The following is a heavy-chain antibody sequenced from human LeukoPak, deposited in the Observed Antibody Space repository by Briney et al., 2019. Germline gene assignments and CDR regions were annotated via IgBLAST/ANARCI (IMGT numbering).Heavy chain of an antibody. Sequence: SETLSLTCAVSGASVSRDGFWWNWVRQPPGKGLEWIGQIGYSGTTNYKPSLKSRLTISTDASNNHFSLRLTSVTPADTAVYYCARIGGVFHHWGQGTLVTVSS. D-gene: IGHD3-10*01. J-gene: IGHJ1*01. CDR1: GASVSRDGFW. CDR3: ARIGGVFHH. CDR2: IGYSGTT. V-gene: IGHV4-61*03.